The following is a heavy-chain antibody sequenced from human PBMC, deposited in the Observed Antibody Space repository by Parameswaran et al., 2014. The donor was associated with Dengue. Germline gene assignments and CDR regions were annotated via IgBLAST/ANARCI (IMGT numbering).Heavy chain of an antibody. J-gene: IGHJ4*02. CDR2: IRSKAYGGTT. CDR3: TREKFYGSGSYYRGIDY. V-gene: IGHV3-49*02. Sequence: VRQAPGKGLEWVGFIRSKAYGGTTEYAASVKGRFTISRDDSKSIAYLQMNSLKTEDTAVYYCTREKFYGSGSYYRGIDYWGQGTLVTVSS. D-gene: IGHD3-10*01.